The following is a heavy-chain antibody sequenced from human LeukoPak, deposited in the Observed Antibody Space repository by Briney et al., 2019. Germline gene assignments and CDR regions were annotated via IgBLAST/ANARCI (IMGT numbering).Heavy chain of an antibody. V-gene: IGHV3-23*01. Sequence: GGSLRLSCAASGFTFSSYAMSWARQAPGKGLEWVSSISGSGDSTYYADSVKGRFTISRDNSKNTLYVQIKSLRAEDTAVYYGAKCPDVVPAAMILVYWGRGTLVTVSS. CDR3: AKCPDVVPAAMILVY. J-gene: IGHJ4*02. D-gene: IGHD2-2*01. CDR1: GFTFSSYA. CDR2: ISGSGDST.